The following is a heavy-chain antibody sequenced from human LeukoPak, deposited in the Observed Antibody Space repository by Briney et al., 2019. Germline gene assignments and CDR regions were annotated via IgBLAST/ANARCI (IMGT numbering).Heavy chain of an antibody. J-gene: IGHJ6*03. CDR2: IKQDGSEK. CDR3: AARYSSSWYVPYYYMDV. D-gene: IGHD6-13*01. CDR1: GFTFSSYW. Sequence: GGSLRLSYAASGFTFSSYWMSWVRQAPGKGLEWVANIKQDGSEKYYVDSVKGRFTISRDNAKNSLYLQMYSLRAEDTAVYYCAARYSSSWYVPYYYMDVWGKGTTVTVSS. V-gene: IGHV3-7*01.